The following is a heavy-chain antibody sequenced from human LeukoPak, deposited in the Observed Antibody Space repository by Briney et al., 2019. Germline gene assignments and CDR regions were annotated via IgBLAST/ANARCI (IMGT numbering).Heavy chain of an antibody. Sequence: WGSLRLSCAACGFTFSNYAMSWVRQAPGKGLDWVAAISGSGGRTYYADSVRGHFTLSRDNSKNTLYLQTNSLRAEDTAVYYCGRAFDGDDLGYFDYWGQGTLVPVSS. V-gene: IGHV3-23*01. CDR3: GRAFDGDDLGYFDY. CDR1: GFTFSNYA. J-gene: IGHJ4*02. CDR2: ISGSGGRT. D-gene: IGHD5-12*01.